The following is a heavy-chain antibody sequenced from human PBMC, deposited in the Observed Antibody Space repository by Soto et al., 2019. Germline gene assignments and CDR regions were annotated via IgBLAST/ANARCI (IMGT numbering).Heavy chain of an antibody. D-gene: IGHD3-3*01. J-gene: IGHJ4*02. CDR2: ISYDGSNK. Sequence: QVQLVESGGGVVQPGRSLRLSCAASGFTVSSCAMHWVRKAPGKGLEWVALISYDGSNKYYSDYVKGRFTISRDNSQNTLYLQMNSLRAEDTSVYYCARDKRDLRCFEWSYYFAYWGQGTLVTVSS. CDR1: GFTVSSCA. V-gene: IGHV3-30-3*01. CDR3: ARDKRDLRCFEWSYYFAY.